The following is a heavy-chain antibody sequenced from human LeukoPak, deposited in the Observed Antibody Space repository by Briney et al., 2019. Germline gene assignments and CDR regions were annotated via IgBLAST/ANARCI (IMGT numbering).Heavy chain of an antibody. CDR2: IIPIFGTA. Sequence: SVKVSCKASGSTFTSYAISWVRQAPGQGLEWMGGIIPIFGTANYAQKFQGRVTITADESTSTAYMELSSLRSEDTAVYYCAREGAVVTPKYYYSYYMDVWGKGTTVTISS. J-gene: IGHJ6*03. CDR1: GSTFTSYA. V-gene: IGHV1-69*13. CDR3: AREGAVVTPKYYYSYYMDV. D-gene: IGHD4-23*01.